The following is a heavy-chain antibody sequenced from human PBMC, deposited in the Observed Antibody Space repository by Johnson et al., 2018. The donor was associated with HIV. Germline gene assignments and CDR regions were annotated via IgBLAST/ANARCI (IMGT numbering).Heavy chain of an antibody. V-gene: IGHV3-20*04. CDR3: ARVVSVAVAGSRQGAVGAFDM. Sequence: MLLVESGGGVVQPGRSLRLSCAASGFTFSSYAMHWVRQAPGQGLEWVSGINWNGGSTGYADSVKGRFTISRDNAKNSLYLHMNTLRAEDTALYYCARVVSVAVAGSRQGAVGAFDMWGQGTMVTVSS. J-gene: IGHJ3*02. CDR2: INWNGGST. CDR1: GFTFSSYA. D-gene: IGHD6-19*01.